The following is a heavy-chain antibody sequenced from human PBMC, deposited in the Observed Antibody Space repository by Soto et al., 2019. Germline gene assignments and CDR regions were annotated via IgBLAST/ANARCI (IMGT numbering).Heavy chain of an antibody. V-gene: IGHV5-51*01. D-gene: IGHD4-17*01. J-gene: IGHJ6*02. CDR2: IYPGDSDT. CDR1: GYRVTNYW. Sequence: GESLKISCKGSGYRVTNYWIAWVRQMPGKGLERMGIIYPGDSDTRYSPSFQGQVTISADKSVSTAYLQWSSLKASDTAIYYCATTVTTSYGMDVWGQGTTVTVSS. CDR3: ATTVTTSYGMDV.